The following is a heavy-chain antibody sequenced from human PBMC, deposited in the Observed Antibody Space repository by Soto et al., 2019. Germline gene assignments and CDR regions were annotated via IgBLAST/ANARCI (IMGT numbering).Heavy chain of an antibody. CDR2: IKSKADGGTT. D-gene: IGHD4-17*01. CDR1: GFTFSNAW. V-gene: IGHV3-15*01. CDR3: ATVCGDYVCFDY. Sequence: EVQLVESGGGLVKQGGSLRLSCAASGFTFSNAWMSWVRQAPGKGLVWVGRIKSKADGGTTDYAAPVKGRFTISRDDSKNTLYLEMNSLKTEDTAVYYCATVCGDYVCFDYWGQGPLVTVSS. J-gene: IGHJ4*02.